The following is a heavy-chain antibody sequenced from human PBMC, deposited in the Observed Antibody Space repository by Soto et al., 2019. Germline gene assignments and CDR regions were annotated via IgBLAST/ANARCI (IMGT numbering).Heavy chain of an antibody. D-gene: IGHD6-13*01. J-gene: IGHJ5*02. Sequence: QVQLVQSGAEVKKPGASVKVSCKASGYAFTSYDINWVRQATGQGLEWMGWMNPNSGNTGYAQKFQGRVTMTRNTSISTAYMELSSLRSEDTAVYYCARERSAAGTGWFDPWGQGTLVTVSS. CDR1: GYAFTSYD. V-gene: IGHV1-8*01. CDR3: ARERSAAGTGWFDP. CDR2: MNPNSGNT.